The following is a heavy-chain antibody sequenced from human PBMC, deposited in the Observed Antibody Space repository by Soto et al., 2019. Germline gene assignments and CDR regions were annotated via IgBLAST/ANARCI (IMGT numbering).Heavy chain of an antibody. CDR2: IWNDGSNE. CDR3: VRDAADSGYAFDI. Sequence: QLVESGGGVAQPGRSLRLSCAASGFTFSRDAMHWVRQAPGKGLEWVAFIWNDGSNEYYADSVKGRAIISRDNSENTVYLQMNSLRGEDTAVYFCVRDAADSGYAFDIWGQGTMVTVSS. V-gene: IGHV3-33*01. J-gene: IGHJ3*02. CDR1: GFTFSRDA. D-gene: IGHD5-18*01.